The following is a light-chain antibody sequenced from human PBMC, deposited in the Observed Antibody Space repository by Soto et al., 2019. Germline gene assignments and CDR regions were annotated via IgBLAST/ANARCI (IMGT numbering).Light chain of an antibody. J-gene: IGKJ5*01. V-gene: IGKV1-27*01. CDR3: QQYNDSFPFT. CDR2: AAS. CDR1: QGIANY. Sequence: DIQMTQSPSSLSASVGDRVTITCRASQGIANYLAWYQQKPGKVPKLLIYAASSLQSGVPSRFSGSGSGTEFTLTVSSLQPDDFATYYCQQYNDSFPFTFGQGTRLEIK.